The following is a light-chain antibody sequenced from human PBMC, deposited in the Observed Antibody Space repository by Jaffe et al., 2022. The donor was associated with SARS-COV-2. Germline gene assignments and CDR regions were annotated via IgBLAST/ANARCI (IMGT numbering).Light chain of an antibody. CDR3: QQHNTYPRT. CDR2: SAS. Sequence: DIQMTQSPSSLSASVGDRVTITCRASQDVRNSLAWIQQKPGKAPRSLIFSASRLQDGVPSRFSGSGSGTDFTLTISSLQPDDFATYYCQQHNTYPRTFGPGTRVDFK. V-gene: IGKV1-16*01. J-gene: IGKJ3*01. CDR1: QDVRNS.